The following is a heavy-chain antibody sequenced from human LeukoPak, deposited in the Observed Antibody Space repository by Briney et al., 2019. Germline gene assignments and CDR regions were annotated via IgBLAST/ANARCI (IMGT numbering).Heavy chain of an antibody. CDR2: ISWNSGSI. V-gene: IGHV3-9*03. Sequence: GGSLRLSCAASGFTFDDYAMHWVRQAPGKGLEWVSGISWNSGSIGYADSVKGRFTISRDNAKNSLYLQMNSLRAEDMALYYCAKDATVVTTGIDYWGQGTLVTVSS. D-gene: IGHD4-23*01. J-gene: IGHJ4*02. CDR1: GFTFDDYA. CDR3: AKDATVVTTGIDY.